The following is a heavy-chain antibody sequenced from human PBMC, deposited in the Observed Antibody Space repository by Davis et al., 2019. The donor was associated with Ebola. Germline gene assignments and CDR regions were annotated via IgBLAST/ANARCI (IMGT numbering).Heavy chain of an antibody. Sequence: GESLKISCAASGFMFSAYWMSWVRQAPGKGLEWVGNIKEDGSEKKYVDSVKGRFTISRDNAKNSLYLQMNSLRAEDTAVYYCARDMDATGDYWGQGTLVTVSS. CDR3: ARDMDATGDY. J-gene: IGHJ4*02. CDR2: IKEDGSEK. D-gene: IGHD2-15*01. V-gene: IGHV3-7*03. CDR1: GFMFSAYW.